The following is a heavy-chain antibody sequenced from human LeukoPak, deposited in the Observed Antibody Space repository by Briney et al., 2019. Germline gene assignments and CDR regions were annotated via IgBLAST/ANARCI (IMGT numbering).Heavy chain of an antibody. D-gene: IGHD6-13*01. CDR2: INPNDGST. V-gene: IGHV1-46*01. Sequence: GASVKVSCKASGYTFTSYWIQWVRQAPGQGLEWMGLINPNDGSTTYTHKFQGRVTMTRDTSTSTVYMDLSSLTSEDTAVYYCARAPRGSSTMLDYWGQGTLVTVSS. J-gene: IGHJ4*02. CDR3: ARAPRGSSTMLDY. CDR1: GYTFTSYW.